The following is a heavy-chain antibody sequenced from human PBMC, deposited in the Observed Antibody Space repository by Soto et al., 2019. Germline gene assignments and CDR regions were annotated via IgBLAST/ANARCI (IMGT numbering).Heavy chain of an antibody. CDR3: AREDEEWLPTRPEYFQH. D-gene: IGHD3-3*01. J-gene: IGHJ1*01. V-gene: IGHV1-18*01. CDR2: ISAYNGNT. CDR1: GYTFTSYG. Sequence: ASVKVSCKASGYTFTSYGISWVRQAPGQGLEWMGWISAYNGNTNYAQKLQGRVTMTTDTSTSTAYMELRSLRSDDTAVYYCAREDEEWLPTRPEYFQHWGQGTLVPVSS.